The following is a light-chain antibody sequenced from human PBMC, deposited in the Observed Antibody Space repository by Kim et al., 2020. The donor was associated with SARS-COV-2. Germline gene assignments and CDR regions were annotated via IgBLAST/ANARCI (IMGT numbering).Light chain of an antibody. CDR2: RDS. J-gene: IGLJ3*02. CDR1: NIGSKN. V-gene: IGLV3-9*01. Sequence: VALGKTARITCGGNNIGSKNVRWYQQKPGQAPVLVIYRDSNRPSGIPGRFSGSNAGNTATLTISRAQAGDEADYYCQVWDSSTAVFGGGTQLTVL. CDR3: QVWDSSTAV.